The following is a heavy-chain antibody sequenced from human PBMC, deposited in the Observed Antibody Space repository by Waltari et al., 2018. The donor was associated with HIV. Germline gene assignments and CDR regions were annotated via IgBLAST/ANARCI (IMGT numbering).Heavy chain of an antibody. CDR3: ARVEMASITYFDV. J-gene: IGHJ4*02. D-gene: IGHD5-12*01. CDR1: GGSISGYF. V-gene: IGHV4-34*02. Sequence: QVHLQQWGAGLLKPSETLSLTCVVYGGSISGYFWIWVRQPPGRGLEWIGEINDRGTANYNPSLKSRVSMSVNTSKNQFSLSLTSVTAADTALYYCARVEMASITYFDVWGQGTLVTVSS. CDR2: INDRGTA.